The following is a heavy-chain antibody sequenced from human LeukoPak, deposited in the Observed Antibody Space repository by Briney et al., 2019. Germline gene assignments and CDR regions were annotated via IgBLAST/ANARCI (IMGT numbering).Heavy chain of an antibody. CDR1: GYTFTSYG. CDR3: ARASIAAAVADYYYYGMDV. D-gene: IGHD6-25*01. CDR2: ISAYNGNT. J-gene: IGHJ6*02. V-gene: IGHV1-18*01. Sequence: ASVKVSCKASGYTFTSYGISWVRQAPGQGLEWMGWISAYNGNTNYAQKFQGRVTMTTDTSTSTAYMELRSLRSDDTAVYYCARASIAAAVADYYYYGMDVWGQGTTVTVSS.